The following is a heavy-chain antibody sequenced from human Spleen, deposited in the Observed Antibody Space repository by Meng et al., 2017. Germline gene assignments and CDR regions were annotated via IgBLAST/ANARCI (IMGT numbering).Heavy chain of an antibody. D-gene: IGHD2-15*01. CDR2: IYPGDSDT. J-gene: IGHJ6*02. Sequence: GESLKISCKGSGYSFTNYWIAWVRQMRGRVLEWMGLIYPGDSDTKYSPSFQGQFTISADNSISTAYLLWSSLKASDTAMYYCARHSYNDCSGVNCYHLGSWYYYGMDVWGQGTAVTVSS. CDR1: GYSFTNYW. CDR3: ARHSYNDCSGVNCYHLGSWYYYGMDV. V-gene: IGHV5-51*01.